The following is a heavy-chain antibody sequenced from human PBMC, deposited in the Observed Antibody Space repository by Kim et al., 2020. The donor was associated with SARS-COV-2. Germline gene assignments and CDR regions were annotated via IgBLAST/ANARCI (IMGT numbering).Heavy chain of an antibody. V-gene: IGHV5-51*01. J-gene: IGHJ4*02. CDR3: ARRAWGGDLIEYYFDY. CDR2: IYVYEGIDDSII. Sequence: GESLKISCKTSGYSFTNYWIGWVRQKPGKGLEWMGIIYVYEGIDDSIIQYGPAFRGQVTISADKSISTAYLHWSNVKASDTAVYFCARRAWGGDLIEYYFDYWGQGTLVTVSS. CDR1: GYSFTNYW. D-gene: IGHD3-16*01.